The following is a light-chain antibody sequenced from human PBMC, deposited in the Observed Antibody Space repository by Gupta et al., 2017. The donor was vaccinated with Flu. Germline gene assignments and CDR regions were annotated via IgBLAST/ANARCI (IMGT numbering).Light chain of an antibody. V-gene: IGKV1-12*01. CDR1: QGVSTW. J-gene: IGKJ1*01. Sequence: DIQMTQSPSSVSASVGDRVTITGRASQGVSTWLVWYQQKPGKAPKVLISAASTLQTGVPSRSSGSGSGTDFILTISSLQPEDFATYYCQQASSFPQTFGQGTKVEVK. CDR3: QQASSFPQT. CDR2: AAS.